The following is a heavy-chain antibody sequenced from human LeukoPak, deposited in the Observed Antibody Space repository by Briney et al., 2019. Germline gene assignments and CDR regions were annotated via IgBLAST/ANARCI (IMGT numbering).Heavy chain of an antibody. D-gene: IGHD3-22*01. CDR2: INSDGSST. V-gene: IGHV3-74*01. CDR3: ASGSHYYDSSGYPY. J-gene: IGHJ4*02. Sequence: GGSLRLSCAASGFTFSSYWMHWVRQAPGKGLVWVSRINSDGSSTSYADSVKGLFTISRDNAKNTLYLQMNSLRAEDTAVYYCASGSHYYDSSGYPYWGQGTLVTVSS. CDR1: GFTFSSYW.